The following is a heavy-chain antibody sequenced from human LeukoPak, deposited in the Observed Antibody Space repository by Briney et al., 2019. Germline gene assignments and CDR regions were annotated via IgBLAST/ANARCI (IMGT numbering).Heavy chain of an antibody. CDR1: GGSISSYY. J-gene: IGHJ4*02. CDR3: ARGQLWFDY. V-gene: IGHV4-59*01. D-gene: IGHD5-18*01. Sequence: SEALSLPCTVSGGSISSYYWSWMRPPPGKGREWIGYIYYSGSTNYNPSLKSRVTISVDTSKNQFSLKLSSVTAADTAVYYCARGQLWFDYWGQGTRVTVSS. CDR2: IYYSGST.